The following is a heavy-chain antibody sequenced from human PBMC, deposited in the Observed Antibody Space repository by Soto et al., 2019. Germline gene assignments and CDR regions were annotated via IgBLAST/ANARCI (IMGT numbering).Heavy chain of an antibody. D-gene: IGHD3-9*01. CDR3: AREPDILTGYYSY. Sequence: PSETLSLTCTVSGGSISSYYWSWIRQPPGKGLEWIGYIFYSGSANYNPSLKSRVTISVDTSKNLFSLKLSSVTAADTAVYYCAREPDILTGYYSYWGQGALVTVSS. V-gene: IGHV4-59*12. CDR2: IFYSGSA. CDR1: GGSISSYY. J-gene: IGHJ4*02.